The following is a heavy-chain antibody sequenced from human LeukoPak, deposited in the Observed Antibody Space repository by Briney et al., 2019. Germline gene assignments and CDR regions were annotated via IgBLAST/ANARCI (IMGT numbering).Heavy chain of an antibody. CDR3: ARDRAAVAGTFSDY. J-gene: IGHJ4*02. Sequence: SVKVSCKASGGTFSSYAISWVRQAPGRGLEWMGRIIPILGIANYAQKFQGRVTITADKSTSTAYMELSSLRSEDTAVYYCARDRAAVAGTFSDYWGQGTLVTVSS. D-gene: IGHD6-19*01. CDR1: GGTFSSYA. CDR2: IIPILGIA. V-gene: IGHV1-69*04.